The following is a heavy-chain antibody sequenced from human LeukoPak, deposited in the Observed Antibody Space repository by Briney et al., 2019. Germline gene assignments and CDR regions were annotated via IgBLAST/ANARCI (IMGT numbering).Heavy chain of an antibody. CDR1: GFTFSSYG. CDR2: IWYDGSNE. D-gene: IGHD3-22*01. CDR3: TTGGWYDDSSGYYRVVY. J-gene: IGHJ4*02. V-gene: IGHV3-33*01. Sequence: GGSLRLSCAASGFTFSSYGMHWVRQASGKGLEWVAVIWYDGSNEYYADSVKGRFTISRDNSKNTLYLQMNSLRAEDTAVYYCTTGGWYDDSSGYYRVVYWGQRTLVTVSS.